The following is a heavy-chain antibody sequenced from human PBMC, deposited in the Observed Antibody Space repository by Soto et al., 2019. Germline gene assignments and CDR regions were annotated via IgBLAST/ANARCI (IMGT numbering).Heavy chain of an antibody. D-gene: IGHD2-21*02. CDR3: ARMRAVVTPRGYYYSYGMDV. V-gene: IGHV3-13*01. Sequence: EVQLVESGGGLVQPGGSLRLSCAASGFTFSSYDMHWVRQATGKGLEWVSAIGTAGDTYYPGSVKGRFTISRQNAKNSLYLQMNSLRAGDTAVYYCARMRAVVTPRGYYYSYGMDVWGQGTTVTVS. J-gene: IGHJ6*02. CDR1: GFTFSSYD. CDR2: IGTAGDT.